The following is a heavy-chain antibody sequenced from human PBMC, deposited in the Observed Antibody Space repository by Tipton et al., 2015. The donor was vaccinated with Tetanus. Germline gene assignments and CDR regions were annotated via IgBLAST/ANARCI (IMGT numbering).Heavy chain of an antibody. V-gene: IGHV4-61*01. J-gene: IGHJ4*02. D-gene: IGHD3-22*01. CDR3: ACGSGYFDSSYHSPLDF. CDR1: GGSLRSSNYY. CDR2: IQYNGIT. Sequence: TLSLTCRVSGGSLRSSNYYGAWVRQSPVKGLEWIGYIQYNGITNYHPSLKSRVTISVDSSTSQFSLRLASVTAADTAVYYCACGSGYFDSSYHSPLDFWGRGTLVTVSS.